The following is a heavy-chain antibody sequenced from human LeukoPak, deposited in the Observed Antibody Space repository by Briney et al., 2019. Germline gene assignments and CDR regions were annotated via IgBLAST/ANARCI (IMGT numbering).Heavy chain of an antibody. J-gene: IGHJ6*02. CDR2: ISGSGGNT. V-gene: IGHV3-23*01. Sequence: GGSLRLSCAASGFTFSSYSMNWVRQAPGKGLEWVSGISGSGGNTYYADSVKDRFTISRDNSKNTLYLQMNSLRAEDTAVYYCAREPWGAKGAAWGMDVWGQGTTVAVSS. CDR1: GFTFSSYS. CDR3: AREPWGAKGAAWGMDV. D-gene: IGHD1-26*01.